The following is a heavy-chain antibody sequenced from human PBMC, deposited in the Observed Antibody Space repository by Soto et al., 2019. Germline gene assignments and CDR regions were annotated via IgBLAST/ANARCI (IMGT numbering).Heavy chain of an antibody. CDR1: GFSFSDSY. CDR3: ARDRGGYGPPDV. D-gene: IGHD3-10*01. CDR2: ISGSSGYT. J-gene: IGHJ6*02. V-gene: IGHV3-11*06. Sequence: QVQLVESGGGLVKPGGSLRLSCAASGFSFSDSYMSWVRQAPGKGLEWVACISGSSGYTGYADSVKGRFTISRDNAKNSLYLQMNSLRVEDTAVYYCARDRGGYGPPDVWGQGTTVTVSS.